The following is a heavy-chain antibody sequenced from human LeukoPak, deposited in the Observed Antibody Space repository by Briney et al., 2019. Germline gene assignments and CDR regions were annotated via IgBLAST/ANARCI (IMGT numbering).Heavy chain of an antibody. D-gene: IGHD3-10*01. V-gene: IGHV3-7*01. CDR3: ARNYEVRGVINFDY. CDR2: IKQDGSEK. Sequence: GGSLRLSCAASGFTFSSYWMSWVRQAPGKGLEWVANIKQDGSEKYYVDSVKGRFTISRDNAKNSLYLQMNSLRAEDTAVYYCARNYEVRGVINFDYWGQGTLVTVSS. CDR1: GFTFSSYW. J-gene: IGHJ4*02.